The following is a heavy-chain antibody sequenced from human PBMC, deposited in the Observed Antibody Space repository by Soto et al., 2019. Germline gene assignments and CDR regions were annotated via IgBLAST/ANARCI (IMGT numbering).Heavy chain of an antibody. CDR3: ARDPYLMPTPPVDY. Sequence: PGGSLRLSCAASGFTFSSYSMNWVRQAPGKGLEWVSSISSSSSYIYYADSVKGRFTISRDNAKNSLYLQMNSLRAEDAAVYYCARDPYLMPTPPVDYWGQGALVTVSS. CDR1: GFTFSSYS. V-gene: IGHV3-21*01. D-gene: IGHD2-2*01. CDR2: ISSSSSYI. J-gene: IGHJ4*02.